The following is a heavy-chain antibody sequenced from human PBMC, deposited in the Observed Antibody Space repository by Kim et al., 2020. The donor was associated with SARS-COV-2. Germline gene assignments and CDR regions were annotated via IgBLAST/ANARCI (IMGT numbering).Heavy chain of an antibody. V-gene: IGHV1-69*13. D-gene: IGHD3-10*01. CDR2: IIPIFGTA. Sequence: SVKVSCKASGGTFSSYAISWVRQAPGQGLEWMGGIIPIFGTANYAQKFQGRVTITADESTSTAYMELSSLRSEDTAVYYCARDVVRGYVADGHYFDYWGQGTLVTVSS. CDR3: ARDVVRGYVADGHYFDY. CDR1: GGTFSSYA. J-gene: IGHJ4*02.